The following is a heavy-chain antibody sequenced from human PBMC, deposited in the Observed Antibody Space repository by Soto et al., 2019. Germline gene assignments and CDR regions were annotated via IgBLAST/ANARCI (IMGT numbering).Heavy chain of an antibody. CDR2: ITGDGSST. Sequence: TGGSLRLSCAASGFTFSNYWMYWVRQAPGKGLVWVSRITGDGSSTTYADSVKGRFTISRDNAKNTLYLQMNSLTVEDTAVYYCARGYSGSARAYWGQGTLVTVSS. CDR1: GFTFSNYW. J-gene: IGHJ4*02. CDR3: ARGYSGSARAY. D-gene: IGHD3-10*01. V-gene: IGHV3-74*01.